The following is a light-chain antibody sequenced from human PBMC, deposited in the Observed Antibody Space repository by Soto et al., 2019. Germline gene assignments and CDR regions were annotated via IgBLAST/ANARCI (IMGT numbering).Light chain of an antibody. V-gene: IGLV2-14*01. J-gene: IGLJ1*01. CDR1: SSDIGGYYY. CDR3: CSYAGFTTYV. CDR2: QVT. Sequence: QSALTQPASVSGSPGQSITISCTGTSSDIGGYYYVSWYQHHPGKAPKLLIYQVTNRPSRVSNRFSGSKSGNTASLTISGLQTEDEADYYCCSYAGFTTYVFGSGTKLTVL.